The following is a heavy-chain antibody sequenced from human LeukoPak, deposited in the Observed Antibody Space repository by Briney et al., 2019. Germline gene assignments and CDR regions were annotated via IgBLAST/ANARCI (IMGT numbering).Heavy chain of an antibody. CDR3: ARGVDTAMVSLHNYYYYMDV. J-gene: IGHJ6*03. V-gene: IGHV1-8*01. CDR1: GYTFTSYA. Sequence: ASVKVSCKASGYTFTSYAISWVRQAPGQGLEWMGWMNPNRGNTGYAQKFQGRVTMTRNTSISTAYMELSSLRSEDTAVYYCARGVDTAMVSLHNYYYYMDVWGKGTTVTISS. CDR2: MNPNRGNT. D-gene: IGHD5-18*01.